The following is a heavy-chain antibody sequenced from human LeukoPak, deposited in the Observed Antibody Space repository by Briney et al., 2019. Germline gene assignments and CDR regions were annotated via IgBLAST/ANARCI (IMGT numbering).Heavy chain of an antibody. CDR1: GGSISSSSYY. J-gene: IGHJ4*02. CDR3: ATIPGYSSSWLII. V-gene: IGHV4-39*01. CDR2: IYSGST. Sequence: SETLSLTCTVSGGSISSSSYYWGWIRQPPGKGLEWIGSIYSGSTYYNPSLKSRVTISVDTSKNQFSLKLSSVTAADTAVYYCATIPGYSSSWLIIWGQGTLVTVSS. D-gene: IGHD6-13*01.